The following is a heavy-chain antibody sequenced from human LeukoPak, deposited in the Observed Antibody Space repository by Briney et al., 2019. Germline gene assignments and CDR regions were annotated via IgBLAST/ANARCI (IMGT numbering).Heavy chain of an antibody. D-gene: IGHD3-10*02. CDR3: ARDWVTMSY. Sequence: GGSLRLSYTASGFTFSDYAMTWFRQAPGKGLEWVGFIRNKAYSGTTEYAASVKGRFTISRDNSKGIAYLQMTSLKTEDTAVYYCARDWVTMSYWGQGTLVTVSS. CDR2: IRNKAYSGTT. CDR1: GFTFSDYA. V-gene: IGHV3-49*03. J-gene: IGHJ4*02.